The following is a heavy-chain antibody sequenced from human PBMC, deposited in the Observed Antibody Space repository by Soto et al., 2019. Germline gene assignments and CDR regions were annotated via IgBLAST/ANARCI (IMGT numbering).Heavy chain of an antibody. CDR3: ARALTGYSVSNWFDP. J-gene: IGHJ5*02. CDR1: GGSISSGVYY. CDR2: IYYSGST. D-gene: IGHD2-15*01. Sequence: SETLSLTCTVSGGSISSGVYYWSWIRQHPGKGLEWIGDIYYSGSTYYNPSLKSRVTLSVDTSKNQFSLRLSSVTAADTAVYYCARALTGYSVSNWFDPWGQGTLVTVSS. V-gene: IGHV4-31*03.